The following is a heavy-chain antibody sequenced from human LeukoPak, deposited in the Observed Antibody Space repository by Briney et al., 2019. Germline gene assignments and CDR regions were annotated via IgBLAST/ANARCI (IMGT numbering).Heavy chain of an antibody. CDR1: GFTSRSYW. Sequence: SGGSLRLSCAASGFTSRSYWMSWVRQAPGKGLEWVANINQDGSQKYYVDSVRGRFTISRDNAKNSLYLQMNSLRVEDTAVYYCARGEYYYDGGYWGQGALVTVSS. J-gene: IGHJ4*02. V-gene: IGHV3-7*03. D-gene: IGHD3-22*01. CDR2: INQDGSQK. CDR3: ARGEYYYDGGY.